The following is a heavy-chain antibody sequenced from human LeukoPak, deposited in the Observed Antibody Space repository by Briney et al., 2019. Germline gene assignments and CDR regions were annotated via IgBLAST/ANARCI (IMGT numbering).Heavy chain of an antibody. J-gene: IGHJ4*02. CDR2: TNSDGRST. CDR3: ARGSRGADS. V-gene: IGHV3-74*01. D-gene: IGHD5-12*01. CDR1: GFSFSDYW. Sequence: GGSLRLSCAASGFSFSDYWMHWVRQASGKGPVWVSRTNSDGRSTDCADSVKGRFTVSRDNAKNTLYLQMNSLRAEDTAVYYCARGSRGADSWGQGTLVTVSS.